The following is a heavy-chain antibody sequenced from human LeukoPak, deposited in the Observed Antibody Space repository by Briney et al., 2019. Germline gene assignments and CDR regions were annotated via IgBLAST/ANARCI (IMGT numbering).Heavy chain of an antibody. D-gene: IGHD7-27*01. V-gene: IGHV3-69-1*01. CDR3: ARETGEDYYYYYYMDV. Sequence: GGSLRLSCAASGFTFSDHYMNWVRQAPGKGLEWVSSISSSGTIYYADSVKGRFTISRDNAKNSLYLQMNSLRAEDTAVYYCARETGEDYYYYYYMDVWGKGTTVTVSS. CDR1: GFTFSDHY. J-gene: IGHJ6*03. CDR2: ISSSGTI.